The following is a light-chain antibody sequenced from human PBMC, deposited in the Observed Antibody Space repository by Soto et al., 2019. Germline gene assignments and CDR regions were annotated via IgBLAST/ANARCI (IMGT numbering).Light chain of an antibody. V-gene: IGKV3D-15*01. Sequence: EIVLTQSPPTLSLSPGERATLSCRASQTVNSYLGWYQHKPGQAPRLLIYDVSSRATGIPARFSGSGSGTEFTLTISSLQSEDFAVYSCQQYNNWPLTFGQGTKVDI. J-gene: IGKJ1*01. CDR1: QTVNSY. CDR2: DVS. CDR3: QQYNNWPLT.